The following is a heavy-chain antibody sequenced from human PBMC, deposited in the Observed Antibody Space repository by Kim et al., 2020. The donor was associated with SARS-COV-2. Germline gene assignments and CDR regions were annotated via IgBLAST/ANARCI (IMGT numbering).Heavy chain of an antibody. V-gene: IGHV3-21*01. J-gene: IGHJ3*02. CDR3: ARVRGYYATLDGFDI. D-gene: IGHD3-3*01. Sequence: DSLKGRLTISRDNARNALYLQMNSLRDEDTAVYYCARVRGYYATLDGFDIWGQGTMVTVSS.